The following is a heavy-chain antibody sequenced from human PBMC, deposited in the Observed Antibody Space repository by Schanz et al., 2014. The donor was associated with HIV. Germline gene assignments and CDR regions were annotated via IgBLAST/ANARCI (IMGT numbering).Heavy chain of an antibody. D-gene: IGHD3-3*01. CDR2: ISYDGTDK. J-gene: IGHJ6*02. Sequence: VQLLESGGGLVKPGGSLRLSCVVSGFTFDAYTMNWVRQAPGKGLEWVAVISYDGTDKYYADSVKGRFTISRDNSKNTLYLQMNSLTADDTAVYYCARDPARSYEPWSGYWYGMDVWGQGTTVIVSS. CDR3: ARDPARSYEPWSGYWYGMDV. V-gene: IGHV3-30*03. CDR1: GFTFDAYT.